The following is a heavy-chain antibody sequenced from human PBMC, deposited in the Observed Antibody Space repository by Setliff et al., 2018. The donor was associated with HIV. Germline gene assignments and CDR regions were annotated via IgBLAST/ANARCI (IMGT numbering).Heavy chain of an antibody. D-gene: IGHD3-3*01. CDR2: IYYSGST. CDR1: GGSISSSCYY. J-gene: IGHJ4*02. CDR3: ASARFLEWLSSYYFDY. Sequence: SETLSLTCTVSGGSISSSCYYWGWIRQPPGKGLEWIGSIYYSGSTYYNPSLKSRVTISVDTSKNQFSLKLSSVTAADTAVYYCASARFLEWLSSYYFDYWGQGTLVTVS. V-gene: IGHV4-39*07.